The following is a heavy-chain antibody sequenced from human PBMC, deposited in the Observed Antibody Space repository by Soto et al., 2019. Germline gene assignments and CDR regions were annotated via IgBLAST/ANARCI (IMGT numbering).Heavy chain of an antibody. V-gene: IGHV3-7*01. Sequence: PGGSLRLSCAASGFTFSNYWMTWVRQAPGKGLEWVANIKQDGSEKYYVDSVKGRFTISRDNTKNSLYLQMNSLRAEDTAVYYCARGMTTIDYWGQGTLVTVSS. CDR1: GFTFSNYW. D-gene: IGHD1-1*01. J-gene: IGHJ4*02. CDR3: ARGMTTIDY. CDR2: IKQDGSEK.